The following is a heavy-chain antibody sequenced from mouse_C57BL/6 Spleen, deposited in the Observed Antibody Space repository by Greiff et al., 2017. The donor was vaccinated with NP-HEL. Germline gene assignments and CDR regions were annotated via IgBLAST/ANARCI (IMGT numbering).Heavy chain of an antibody. J-gene: IGHJ1*03. CDR1: GYSFTGYY. V-gene: IGHV1-42*01. CDR3: APIYYGNLYWYFDV. D-gene: IGHD2-1*01. Sequence: VHLKQSGPELVKPGASVKISCKASGYSFTGYYMNWVKQSPEKSLEWIGEINPSTGGTTYNQKFKAKATLTVDKSSSTAYMQLKSLTSEDSAVYYCAPIYYGNLYWYFDVWGTGTTVTVSS. CDR2: INPSTGGT.